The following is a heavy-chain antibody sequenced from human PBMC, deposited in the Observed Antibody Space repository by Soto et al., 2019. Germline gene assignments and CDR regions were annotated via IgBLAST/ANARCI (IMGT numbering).Heavy chain of an antibody. CDR1: GGAFSGYY. Sequence: PSETLSLTCAVYGGAFSGYYWTWIRQPPGTGLEWIGEINHSGSTNYNPSLKSRVTMFVDTSTNQFSLRLTSMSAADTAIYYCATSVLAVAGPDYFDDWGQGNLVTVSS. V-gene: IGHV4-34*01. CDR3: ATSVLAVAGPDYFDD. D-gene: IGHD6-19*01. J-gene: IGHJ4*02. CDR2: INHSGST.